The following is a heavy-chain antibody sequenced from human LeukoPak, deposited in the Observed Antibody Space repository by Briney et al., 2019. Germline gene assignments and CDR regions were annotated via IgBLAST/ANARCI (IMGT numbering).Heavy chain of an antibody. CDR3: ARDRDGYNY. CDR2: ISGSGGST. CDR1: GFPFSSYA. V-gene: IGHV3-23*01. Sequence: GGSLRLSCAASGFPFSSYAMCWVRQAPGKGLEWVSAISGSGGSTYYADSVKGRFTISRDNAKNTPYLQMNSLRAEDTAVYYCARDRDGYNYWGQGTLVTVSS. D-gene: IGHD5-24*01. J-gene: IGHJ4*02.